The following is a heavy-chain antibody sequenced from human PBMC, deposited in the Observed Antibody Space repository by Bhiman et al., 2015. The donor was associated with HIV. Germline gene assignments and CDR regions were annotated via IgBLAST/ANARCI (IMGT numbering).Heavy chain of an antibody. CDR1: GFTFDDYA. J-gene: IGHJ4*02. CDR3: AKGLGIVATAYFDS. CDR2: ISWNSGGI. V-gene: IGHV3-9*01. Sequence: EVQLVESGGGLVQPGRSLRLSCAVSGFTFDDYAMHWVRQAPGKGLEWVSGISWNSGGIDYADSVKGRFTISRDNANNSLYLQMNSLRAEDTAFYYCAKGLGIVATAYFDSWGQGTLVTVSS. D-gene: IGHD5-12*01.